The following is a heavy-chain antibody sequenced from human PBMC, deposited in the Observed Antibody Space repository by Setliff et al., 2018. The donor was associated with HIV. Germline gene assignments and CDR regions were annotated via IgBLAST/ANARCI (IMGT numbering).Heavy chain of an antibody. J-gene: IGHJ6*03. CDR2: ISGSGGST. Sequence: GGSLRLSCAASGFTFSSYAMSWVRQAPGKGLEWVSAISGSGGSTYYADSVKARFTISRDNSKNTLYLQMNSLRAEDTAVYYCAKDYYDFVWGSSTCRNYFYYMDVWGKGTTVTVSS. CDR1: GFTFSSYA. V-gene: IGHV3-23*01. CDR3: AKDYYDFVWGSSTCRNYFYYMDV. D-gene: IGHD3-16*01.